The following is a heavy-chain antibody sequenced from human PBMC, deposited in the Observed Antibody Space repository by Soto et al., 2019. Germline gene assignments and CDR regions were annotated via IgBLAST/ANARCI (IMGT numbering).Heavy chain of an antibody. J-gene: IGHJ6*02. V-gene: IGHV3-9*01. CDR3: AKDTSSGTIFGVDSGAMDV. Sequence: EVQLVESGGGLVQPGRSLRLSCAASGFTFDDYAMHWVRQHPGKGLEWVSGISWNGGGIGYADSVKGRFTISRHNAKKSLYLQMNSLGAEDTALYYCAKDTSSGTIFGVDSGAMDVWGQGTTVTVSS. D-gene: IGHD3-3*01. CDR1: GFTFDDYA. CDR2: ISWNGGGI.